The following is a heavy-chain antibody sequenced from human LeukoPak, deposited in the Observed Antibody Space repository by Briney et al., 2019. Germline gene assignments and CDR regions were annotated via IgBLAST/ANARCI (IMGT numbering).Heavy chain of an antibody. D-gene: IGHD3-10*01. CDR3: AKDNPGGFDY. CDR1: GFTFDDYA. V-gene: IGHV3-9*01. J-gene: IGHJ4*02. CDR2: ISWNSGSI. Sequence: GRSLRLSCAASGFTFDDYAMHWVRQAPGKGLEWVSGISWNSGSIGYADSVKGRFTISRDNAKNSLYLQMNSLRAEDTALYYCAKDNPGGFDYWGQGTLVTVSS.